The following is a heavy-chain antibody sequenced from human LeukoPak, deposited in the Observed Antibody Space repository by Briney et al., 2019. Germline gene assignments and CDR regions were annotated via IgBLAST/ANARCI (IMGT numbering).Heavy chain of an antibody. CDR2: IKEDGSDQ. V-gene: IGHV3-7*04. CDR1: GFTFSSYW. D-gene: IGHD3-16*01. Sequence: PGGSLRLSCAASGFTFSSYWMSWVRQAPGKGLEWVANIKEDGSDQYYVDSVKGRFTISRDNPNNLLYLRMNGLRDEDTAVYFCARDRVCDDWGQGTLVTVSS. J-gene: IGHJ4*02. CDR3: ARDRVCDD.